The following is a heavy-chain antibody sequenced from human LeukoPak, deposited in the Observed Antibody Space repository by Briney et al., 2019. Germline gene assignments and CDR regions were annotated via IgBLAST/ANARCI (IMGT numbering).Heavy chain of an antibody. Sequence: GGSLRLSCAAPGFTFSLYGMGWVRQAPGKGLEWASVIYSDGSTYYADFVKGRFTISRDNSKNTLYLQMNSLRAEDTAVYYCARAGGGTYYYDSSGYSGAFDIWGQGAMVTVSS. J-gene: IGHJ3*02. D-gene: IGHD3-22*01. CDR2: IYSDGST. CDR1: GFTFSLYG. V-gene: IGHV3-53*01. CDR3: ARAGGGTYYYDSSGYSGAFDI.